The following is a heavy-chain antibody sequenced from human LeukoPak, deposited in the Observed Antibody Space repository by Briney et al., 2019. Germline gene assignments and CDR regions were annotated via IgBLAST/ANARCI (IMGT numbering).Heavy chain of an antibody. CDR2: IYHSGST. J-gene: IGHJ4*02. Sequence: PSETLSLTCTVSGGSISSSSYYWGWIRQPPGKGLEWIGSIYHSGSTYYNPYLKSRVTISVDTSKNQFSLKLSSVTAADMAVYYCTRHQWWLAPRNFDYWGQGTLVTVSS. CDR1: GGSISSSSYY. D-gene: IGHD2-8*01. CDR3: TRHQWWLAPRNFDY. V-gene: IGHV4-39*01.